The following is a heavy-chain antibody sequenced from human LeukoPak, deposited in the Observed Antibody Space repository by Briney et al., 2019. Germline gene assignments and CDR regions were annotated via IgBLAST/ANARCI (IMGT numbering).Heavy chain of an antibody. CDR3: AALGLQGDGYNWVFDY. CDR1: GYSISSGYY. Sequence: SETLSLTCTVSGYSISSGYYWGWIRQPPGKGLEWIGSIYHSGSTYYNPSLKSRVTISVDTSKNQFSLKLSSVTAADTAVYYCAALGLQGDGYNWVFDYWGQGTLVTVSS. J-gene: IGHJ4*02. V-gene: IGHV4-38-2*02. CDR2: IYHSGST. D-gene: IGHD5-24*01.